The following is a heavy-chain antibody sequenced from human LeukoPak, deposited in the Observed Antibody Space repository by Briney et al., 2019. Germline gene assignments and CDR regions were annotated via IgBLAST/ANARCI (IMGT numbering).Heavy chain of an antibody. J-gene: IGHJ4*02. Sequence: SETLSLTCAVSGYSISNGYYWGWIRQPPGKGLEWIASIHYSGNTHYNPSLKSRATMSVDTSKNQFSLSLRSVTAADTAIYYCVRHHYYDSTGYYRFDYWGPGTLVTVSS. CDR3: VRHHYYDSTGYYRFDY. CDR1: GYSISNGYY. D-gene: IGHD3-22*01. CDR2: IHYSGNT. V-gene: IGHV4-38-2*01.